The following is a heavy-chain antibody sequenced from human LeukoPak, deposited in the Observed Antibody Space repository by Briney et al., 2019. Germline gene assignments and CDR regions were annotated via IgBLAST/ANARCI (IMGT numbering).Heavy chain of an antibody. CDR3: ARGGFGELY. CDR1: GFTFSSYS. Sequence: GGSLRLSCAASGFTFSSYSMNWVRQAPGKGLEWVSSISSTSTYIYYADSVKGRFTISSDNAKNSLYLQVNSLRAEDTAVYYCARGGFGELYWGQGTLVTVS. CDR2: ISSTSTYI. D-gene: IGHD3-10*01. J-gene: IGHJ4*02. V-gene: IGHV3-21*01.